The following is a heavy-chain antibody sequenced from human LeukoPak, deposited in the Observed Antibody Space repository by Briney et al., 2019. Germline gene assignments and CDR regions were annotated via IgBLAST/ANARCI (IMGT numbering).Heavy chain of an antibody. D-gene: IGHD1-26*01. Sequence: ASVKVSCKASGYTFTGYYMHWVRQATGQGLEWMGWMNPNSGNTGYAQKFQGRVTMTRNTSISTAYMELSSLRSEDTAVYYCARGGSYYSDYFDYWGQGTLVTVSS. V-gene: IGHV1-8*02. CDR2: MNPNSGNT. CDR1: GYTFTGYY. CDR3: ARGGSYYSDYFDY. J-gene: IGHJ4*02.